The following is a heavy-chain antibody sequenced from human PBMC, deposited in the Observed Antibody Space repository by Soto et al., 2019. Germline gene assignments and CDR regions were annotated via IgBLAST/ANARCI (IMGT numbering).Heavy chain of an antibody. CDR2: ISGSGGTA. J-gene: IGHJ3*02. CDR1: GFIFSSYA. Sequence: EGQLLESGGGLVQPGGSLRLSCAASGFIFSSYAMTWVRQAPGKGLEWVSSISGSGGTAYYADSVKGRFTISRDNSRNTLALQINSLRAEDTAVYYCANLAGGWYEAFGIWGQGTMVTVSS. V-gene: IGHV3-23*01. D-gene: IGHD6-19*01. CDR3: ANLAGGWYEAFGI.